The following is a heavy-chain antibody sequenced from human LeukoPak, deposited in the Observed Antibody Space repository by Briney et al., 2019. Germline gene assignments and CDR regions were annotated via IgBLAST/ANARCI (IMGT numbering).Heavy chain of an antibody. V-gene: IGHV1-18*01. D-gene: IGHD3-3*01. J-gene: IGHJ4*02. CDR1: GYTFTSYG. CDR2: ISAYNGNT. Sequence: ASVNVSCKASGYTFTSYGISWVRQAPGQGLEWMGWISAYNGNTNYAQKLQGRVTMTTDTSTSTAYMELRSLRSDDTAVYYCARAPYDFWSGPSIDWGQGTLVTVSS. CDR3: ARAPYDFWSGPSID.